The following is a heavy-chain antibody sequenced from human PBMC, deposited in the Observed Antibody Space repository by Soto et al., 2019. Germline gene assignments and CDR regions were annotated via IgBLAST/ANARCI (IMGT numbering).Heavy chain of an antibody. Sequence: SETLSLTCTVSGGSFSSYFWSWIRQPPGEGLQWIGYIYYSGSTNYNPSLKSRVTISVDTSENQFSLKLSSVTAADTAVYYCARLTFGGFVVFDYWGQGALVTVSS. J-gene: IGHJ4*02. CDR1: GGSFSSYF. CDR3: ARLTFGGFVVFDY. V-gene: IGHV4-59*08. D-gene: IGHD3-16*02. CDR2: IYYSGST.